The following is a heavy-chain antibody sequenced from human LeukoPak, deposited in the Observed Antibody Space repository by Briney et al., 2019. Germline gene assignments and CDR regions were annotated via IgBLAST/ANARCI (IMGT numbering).Heavy chain of an antibody. CDR2: INPNSGGT. J-gene: IGHJ4*02. V-gene: IGHV1-2*02. Sequence: ASVKVSCKASGYTFTNYDINWVRQATGQGLEWMGWINPNSGGTNYAQKFQGRVTMTRDTSISTAYMELSRLRSDDTAVYYCARAPMGVLVLFVWGQGTLVTVSS. D-gene: IGHD3-22*01. CDR3: ARAPMGVLVLFV. CDR1: GYTFTNYD.